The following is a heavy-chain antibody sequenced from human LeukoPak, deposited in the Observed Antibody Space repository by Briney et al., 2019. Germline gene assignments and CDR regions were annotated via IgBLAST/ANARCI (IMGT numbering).Heavy chain of an antibody. CDR1: GYTFTGYY. V-gene: IGHV1-2*02. J-gene: IGHJ3*02. CDR2: INPNSGGT. CDR3: ARESQDAFDI. Sequence: ASVKVSCKRSGYTFTGYYMHWVLHAPGQGLEWMGWINPNSGGTNYAQQFQGRVTMTRDTSISTAYMELSRLRSDDTAVYYCARESQDAFDIWGQGTMVTVSS.